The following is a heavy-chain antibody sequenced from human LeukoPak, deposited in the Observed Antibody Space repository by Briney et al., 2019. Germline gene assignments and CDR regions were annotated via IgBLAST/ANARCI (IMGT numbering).Heavy chain of an antibody. D-gene: IGHD4-17*01. V-gene: IGHV4-31*03. CDR2: MSYSGNT. CDR1: GGSISGGAYY. CDR3: ARYGAPFDY. J-gene: IGHJ4*02. Sequence: PSETLSLTCTVYGGSISGGAYYWSWIRQHPGKGLEWIGYMSYSGNTYYNPSLKSRVTISADTSKNQFSLHLTSVTAADTAVYYCARYGAPFDYWGQGTLVTVSS.